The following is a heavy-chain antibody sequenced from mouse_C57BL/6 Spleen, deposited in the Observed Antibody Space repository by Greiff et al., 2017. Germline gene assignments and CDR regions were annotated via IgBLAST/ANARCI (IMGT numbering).Heavy chain of an antibody. CDR1: GYTFTSYW. V-gene: IGHV1-69*01. CDR3: ARGTTAARVYFDY. J-gene: IGHJ2*01. D-gene: IGHD1-2*01. CDR2: IDPSDSYT. Sequence: QVQLQQPGAELVMPGASVKLSCKASGYTFTSYWMHWVKQRPGQGLEWIGEIDPSDSYTNYNQKFKGKSTLTVDKSSSTAYMQLSSLTSEDSAVYYCARGTTAARVYFDYWGQGTTLKVSS.